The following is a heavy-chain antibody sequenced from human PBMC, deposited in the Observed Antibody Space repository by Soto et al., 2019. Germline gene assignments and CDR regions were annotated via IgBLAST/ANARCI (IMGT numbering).Heavy chain of an antibody. CDR3: ANGVEKATPSGS. D-gene: IGHD2-8*01. V-gene: IGHV3-48*01. CDR1: GLTFSSYS. Sequence: GALRRSCAASGLTFSSYSMNWFRQAPGKGLEWVSYISSSSSTIYYADSVKGRFTISRENAKNSLYLQMNSLRAEDTAVYYCANGVEKATPSGSWGQGTLVTVSS. J-gene: IGHJ5*02. CDR2: ISSSSSTI.